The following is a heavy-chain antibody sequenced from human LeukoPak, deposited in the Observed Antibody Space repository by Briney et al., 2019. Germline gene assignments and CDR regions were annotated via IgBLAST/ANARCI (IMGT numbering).Heavy chain of an antibody. D-gene: IGHD3-10*01. Sequence: GGSLRLSCGASGFTFSSSAMHWVRQGPGKGLEWVAYIAHHGNNKYYADSVEGRFTISRDNAKNSLFLQMNSLTVEDTAVYYCARAIRGSAVDTGDRWGQGTLVTVSS. CDR1: GFTFSSSA. V-gene: IGHV3-30*02. CDR2: IAHHGNNK. CDR3: ARAIRGSAVDTGDR. J-gene: IGHJ4*02.